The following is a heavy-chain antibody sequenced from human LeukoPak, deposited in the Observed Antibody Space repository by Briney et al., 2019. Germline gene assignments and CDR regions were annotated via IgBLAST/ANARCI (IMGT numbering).Heavy chain of an antibody. Sequence: PGGSLRLSCAASGFTFSSYAMHWVRQAPGKGLEWVAVISYDGSNKYYADSVKGRFTISRDNSKNTLYLQMNSLRAEDTAVYYCARASSVAGPSGYFQHWGQGTLVTVSS. D-gene: IGHD6-19*01. J-gene: IGHJ1*01. CDR1: GFTFSSYA. V-gene: IGHV3-30-3*01. CDR2: ISYDGSNK. CDR3: ARASSVAGPSGYFQH.